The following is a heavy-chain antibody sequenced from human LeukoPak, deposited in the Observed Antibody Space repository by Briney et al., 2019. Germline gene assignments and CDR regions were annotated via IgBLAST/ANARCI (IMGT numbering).Heavy chain of an antibody. D-gene: IGHD6-19*01. CDR2: INHSGST. Sequence: SETLSLTCTVSGGSISSYYWSWIRQPPGKGLEWIGEINHSGSTNYNPSLKSRVTISVDTSKNQFSLKLSSVTAADTAVYYCARGAGYSSGWYDYWGQGTLVTVSS. V-gene: IGHV4-34*01. J-gene: IGHJ4*02. CDR1: GGSISSYY. CDR3: ARGAGYSSGWYDY.